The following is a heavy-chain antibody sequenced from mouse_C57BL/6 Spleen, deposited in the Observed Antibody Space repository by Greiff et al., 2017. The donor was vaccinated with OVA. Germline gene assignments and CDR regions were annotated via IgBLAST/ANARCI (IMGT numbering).Heavy chain of an antibody. V-gene: IGHV1-42*01. CDR2: INPSTGGT. Sequence: EVQLQQSGPELVKPGASVTISCKASGYSFTGYYMNWVKQSPEKSLEWIGEINPSTGGTTYNQTFKAKATLTVDKSSSTAYMQLKSLTSEDSAVYYCARSDYYGSSYGAMDYWGQGTSVTVSS. D-gene: IGHD1-1*01. CDR3: ARSDYYGSSYGAMDY. J-gene: IGHJ4*01. CDR1: GYSFTGYY.